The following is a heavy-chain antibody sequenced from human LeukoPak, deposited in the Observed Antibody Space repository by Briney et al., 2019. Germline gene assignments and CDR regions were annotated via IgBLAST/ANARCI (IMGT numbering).Heavy chain of an antibody. V-gene: IGHV4-39*01. CDR1: GGSISSSSYY. Sequence: SSETLSLTCTVSGGSISSSSYYWGWIRHPPGKKLEWIGSIYYSGSTYYNPSLQRRHTISVVTSKNKFSLNLRSVTSADTAAANCARLEAYWGKGTLVSVS. J-gene: IGHJ4*02. CDR2: IYYSGST. CDR3: ARLEAY. D-gene: IGHD3-3*01.